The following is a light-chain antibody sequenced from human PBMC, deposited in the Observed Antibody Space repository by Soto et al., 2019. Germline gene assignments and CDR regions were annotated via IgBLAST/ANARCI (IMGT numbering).Light chain of an antibody. CDR1: QGIXTR. J-gene: IGKJ1*01. Sequence: IVLTQCPGTLSLSPGERATLSCRASQGIXTRFAWYQHKPGQSPRFLXDCASSRATGSPDRLSGSGSGTDFTLTISRLEPKYFAVYFCQQYGTATLTFGQGTKVDIK. CDR3: QQYGTATLT. CDR2: CAS. V-gene: IGKV3-20*01.